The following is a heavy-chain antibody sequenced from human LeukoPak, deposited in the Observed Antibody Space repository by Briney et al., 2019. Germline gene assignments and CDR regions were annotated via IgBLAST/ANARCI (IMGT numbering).Heavy chain of an antibody. CDR3: ASADPARIQDAFDI. CDR2: IIPIFGTA. V-gene: IGHV1-69*05. CDR1: GGTFSSYA. Sequence: SVKVSCKASGGTFSSYAISWVRQAPGQGLEWMGGIIPIFGTANYEQKFQGRVTITTDESTSTAYMELSSLRSEDTAVYYCASADPARIQDAFDIWGQGTMVTVSS. J-gene: IGHJ3*02.